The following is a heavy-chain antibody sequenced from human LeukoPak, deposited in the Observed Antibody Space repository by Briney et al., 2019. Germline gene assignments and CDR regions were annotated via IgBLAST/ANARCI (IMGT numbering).Heavy chain of an antibody. Sequence: GGSLRLSCAASGFTFSSFGMHWVRQAPGKGLEWVAVISYDGSNPYYADSVKGRFTISRDNSKNTLYLQMNSLKTEDTAVYYCTKTAHYYGSGSYYPPLDYWGQGTLVTVSS. CDR2: ISYDGSNP. J-gene: IGHJ4*02. CDR3: TKTAHYYGSGSYYPPLDY. CDR1: GFTFSSFG. D-gene: IGHD3-10*01. V-gene: IGHV3-30*18.